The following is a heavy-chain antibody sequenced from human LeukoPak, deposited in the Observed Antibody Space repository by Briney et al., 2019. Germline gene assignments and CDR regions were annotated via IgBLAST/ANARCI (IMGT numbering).Heavy chain of an antibody. V-gene: IGHV4-34*01. CDR2: INHSGST. CDR3: ARGLIQLWYNFDY. D-gene: IGHD5-18*01. CDR1: GGSISSYY. Sequence: PSETLSLTCTVSGGSISSYYWSWIRQPPGKGLEWIGEINHSGSTNYNPSLKSRVTISVDTSKNQFSLKLSSVTAADTAVYYCARGLIQLWYNFDYWGQGTLVTVSS. J-gene: IGHJ4*02.